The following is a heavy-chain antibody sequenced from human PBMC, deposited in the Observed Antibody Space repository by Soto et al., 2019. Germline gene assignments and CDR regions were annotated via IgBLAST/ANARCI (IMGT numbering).Heavy chain of an antibody. D-gene: IGHD3-10*01. Sequence: PSETLSLTCTVSGGSISSYYWSWIRQPPGKGLEWIGYIYYSGSTNYNPSLKSRVTISVDTSKNQFSLKLSSVTAADTAVYYCARINYYGSGRYYYYYGMDVWGQGTTVTVSS. V-gene: IGHV4-59*08. J-gene: IGHJ6*02. CDR3: ARINYYGSGRYYYYYGMDV. CDR2: IYYSGST. CDR1: GGSISSYY.